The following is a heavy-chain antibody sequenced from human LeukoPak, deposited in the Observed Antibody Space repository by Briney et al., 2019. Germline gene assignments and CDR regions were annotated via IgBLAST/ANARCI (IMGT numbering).Heavy chain of an antibody. D-gene: IGHD6-6*01. J-gene: IGHJ4*02. CDR3: ARDGIAARRTFDY. CDR2: IYYSGST. V-gene: IGHV4-59*01. CDR1: GGSISSYY. Sequence: PSETLSLTCTVSGGSISSYYWSWIRQPPGKGLEWIGYIYYSGSTNYNPSLKSRVTISVDTSKNQFSLKLSSVTAADTAVYYCARDGIAARRTFDYWGQGTLVTVSS.